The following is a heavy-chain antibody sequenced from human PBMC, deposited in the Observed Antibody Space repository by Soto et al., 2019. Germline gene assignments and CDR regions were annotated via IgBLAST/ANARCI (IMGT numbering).Heavy chain of an antibody. CDR1: GFTFSSYS. CDR2: ISSSSSTI. J-gene: IGHJ5*02. V-gene: IGHV3-48*01. D-gene: IGHD2-15*01. CDR3: VRGGGGGLFDP. Sequence: PGGSLRLSCAASGFTFSSYSMNWVRQAPGKGLEWVSYISSSSSTIYYADSVKGRFTISRDNAKRSLYLQMMSLTAEDTAIYYCVRGGGGGLFDPWGQGSMVTVSS.